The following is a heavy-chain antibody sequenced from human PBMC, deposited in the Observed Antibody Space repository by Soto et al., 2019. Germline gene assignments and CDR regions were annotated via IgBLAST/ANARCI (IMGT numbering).Heavy chain of an antibody. CDR2: IYHSGST. CDR1: GGSISSSNL. J-gene: IGHJ6*02. CDR3: ARYCSGGSCYYGMDV. D-gene: IGHD2-15*01. Sequence: TSETLSLTCAVSGGSISSSNLWSWVRQPPGKGLEWIGEIYHSGSTNYNPSLKSRVTISVDKSKNQFSLKLSSVTAADTAVYYCARYCSGGSCYYGMDVWGQGTTVTVSS. V-gene: IGHV4-4*02.